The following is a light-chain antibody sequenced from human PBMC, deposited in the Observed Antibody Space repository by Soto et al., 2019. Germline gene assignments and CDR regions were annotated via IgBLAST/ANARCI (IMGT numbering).Light chain of an antibody. Sequence: QSVLTQPPSESGAPGQRVTISCTGSSSNIGAGYDVHWYQQLPGTAPKLLIYGDSNRPSGVPDRFSGSNSGTSASLAITGLQAEDEADYYCQSYDSSLSGYVFGTGTQLTVL. CDR1: SSNIGAGYD. CDR3: QSYDSSLSGYV. J-gene: IGLJ1*01. CDR2: GDS. V-gene: IGLV1-40*01.